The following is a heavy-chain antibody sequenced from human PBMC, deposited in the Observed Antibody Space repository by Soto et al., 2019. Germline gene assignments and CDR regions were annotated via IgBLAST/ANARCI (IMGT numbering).Heavy chain of an antibody. V-gene: IGHV3-74*01. Sequence: GGSLRLSCAASGFTFSSYWMHWVRQAPGKGLVWVSRINSDGSSTSCADSVNGRFTISRDNAKNTLYLQMNSLRAEDTAVYYCARDGRYFDWFDYWGQGTLVTVS. J-gene: IGHJ5*01. D-gene: IGHD3-9*01. CDR2: INSDGSST. CDR3: ARDGRYFDWFDY. CDR1: GFTFSSYW.